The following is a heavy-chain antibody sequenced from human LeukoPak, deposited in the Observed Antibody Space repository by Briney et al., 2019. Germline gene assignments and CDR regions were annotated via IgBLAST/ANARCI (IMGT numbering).Heavy chain of an antibody. D-gene: IGHD3-10*01. V-gene: IGHV3-15*01. CDR2: IKSKTDGGTT. Sequence: GRSLRLSCAASGFTFSNAWMSWVRQAPGKGLEWVGRIKSKTDGGTTDYAAPVKGRFTISRDDSKNTLYLQMNSLKTEDTAVYYCTTAYYYGSGSYYTYYFDYWGQGTLVTVSS. CDR3: TTAYYYGSGSYYTYYFDY. CDR1: GFTFSNAW. J-gene: IGHJ4*02.